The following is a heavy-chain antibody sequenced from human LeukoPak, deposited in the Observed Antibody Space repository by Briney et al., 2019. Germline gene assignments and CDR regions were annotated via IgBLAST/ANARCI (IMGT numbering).Heavy chain of an antibody. Sequence: GGSLRLSCAASGFTFSSYSMNWVRQAPGKGLEWVSYISSSSSTIYYADSVKGRFTISRGNAKNSLYLQMNSLRAEDTAVYYCARGVENWGYYFDYWGQGTLVTVSS. D-gene: IGHD7-27*01. V-gene: IGHV3-48*01. CDR2: ISSSSSTI. CDR1: GFTFSSYS. CDR3: ARGVENWGYYFDY. J-gene: IGHJ4*02.